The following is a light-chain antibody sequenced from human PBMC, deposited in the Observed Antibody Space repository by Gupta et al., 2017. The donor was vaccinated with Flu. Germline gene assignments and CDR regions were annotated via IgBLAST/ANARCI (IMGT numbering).Light chain of an antibody. Sequence: PSFLSASVGDRVTITCRASEDSRSSLAWYHQTPGKAPKLLIYAASTLRSGVPSRFSGSGSGTEFTLTISSLQPEDFATYYCQQVDSYPLTFGGGTEVEIK. CDR3: QQVDSYPLT. CDR2: AAS. CDR1: EDSRSS. V-gene: IGKV1-9*01. J-gene: IGKJ4*01.